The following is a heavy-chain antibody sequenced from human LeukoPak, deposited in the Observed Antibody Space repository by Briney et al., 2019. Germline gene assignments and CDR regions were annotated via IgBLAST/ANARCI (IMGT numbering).Heavy chain of an antibody. CDR2: IYYSGST. CDR1: GGYISSRRYD. Sequence: PSEPLSLTCAVTGGYISSRRYDWGWCRQPLWIWLEWIGTIYYSGSTYYNPSLKSRVTISVDTSKNQFSLKLSSVTAADTAVYYCATYVVTAWYFDLWGRVTLVSVSS. CDR3: ATYVVTAWYFDL. J-gene: IGHJ2*01. D-gene: IGHD4-23*01. V-gene: IGHV4-39*01.